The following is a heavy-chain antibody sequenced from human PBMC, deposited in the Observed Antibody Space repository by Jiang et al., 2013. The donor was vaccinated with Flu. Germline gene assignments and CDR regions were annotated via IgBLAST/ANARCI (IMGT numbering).Heavy chain of an antibody. CDR3: ARGFARVAATPRDYYYYGMDV. D-gene: IGHD2-15*01. Sequence: LKISCKGSGYSFTSYWIGWVRQMPGKGLEWMGIIYPGDSDTRYSPSFQGQVTISADKSISTAYLQWSSLKASDTAMYYCARGFARVAATPRDYYYYGMDVWGQGTTVTVSS. CDR2: IYPGDSDT. CDR1: GYSFTSYW. V-gene: IGHV5-51*01. J-gene: IGHJ6*02.